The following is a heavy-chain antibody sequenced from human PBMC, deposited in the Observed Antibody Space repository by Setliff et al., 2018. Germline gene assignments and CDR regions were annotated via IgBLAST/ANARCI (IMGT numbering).Heavy chain of an antibody. CDR1: GYMFKRYG. CDR2: ISTYNDNT. CDR3: AASVGGAPYYYGLDV. D-gene: IGHD1-26*01. J-gene: IGHJ6*02. Sequence: ASVKVSCKASGYMFKRYGINWMRQAPGQGFEWVGWISTYNDNTKSSQKFQGRITITRDTSASTFYMELSSLRSEDTALYSCAASVGGAPYYYGLDVWGQGTTVTVSS. V-gene: IGHV1-18*04.